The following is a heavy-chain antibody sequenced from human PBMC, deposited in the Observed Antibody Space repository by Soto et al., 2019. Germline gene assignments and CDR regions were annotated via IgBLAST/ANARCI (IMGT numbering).Heavy chain of an antibody. J-gene: IGHJ5*02. CDR3: ARGRGDFDA. Sequence: PSESLSLTCAVYGASLSDNYCNWLRQPHGKGLEWIGEINHSGNANYNPSLRSRVTISIDTSKNQLSLNLRSVSAADTAVYYCARGRGDFDAWGQGTPVTVSS. CDR1: GASLSDNY. D-gene: IGHD2-21*01. CDR2: INHSGNA. V-gene: IGHV4-34*01.